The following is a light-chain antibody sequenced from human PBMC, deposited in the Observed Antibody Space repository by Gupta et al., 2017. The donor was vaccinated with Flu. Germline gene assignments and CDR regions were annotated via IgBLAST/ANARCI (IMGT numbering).Light chain of an antibody. CDR3: QVWDSYTAVI. Sequence: LGKTAKITCGGNNIGNKNVHWYQQKPGQAPVLVIYRDSNRPAGIPERFSGSNSGNTATLTISGAQAGDEADYYCQVWDSYTAVIFGGGTMVTVL. CDR2: RDS. J-gene: IGLJ2*01. V-gene: IGLV3-9*01. CDR1: NIGNKN.